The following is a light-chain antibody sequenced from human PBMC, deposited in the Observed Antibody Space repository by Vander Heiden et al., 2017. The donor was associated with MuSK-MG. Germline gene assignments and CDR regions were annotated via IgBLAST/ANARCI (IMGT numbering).Light chain of an antibody. V-gene: IGKV4-1*01. Sequence: DIVMTQSPDSLAVSLGERATINCESSQSVLFTSNNRNYLAWYQQKARQPPKLLISWASTRESGVPDRFSGSGSGTDFTLTISTLQAEDVAVYYCQQDYSSPYTFGQGTKLEIK. CDR3: QQDYSSPYT. CDR1: QSVLFTSNNRNY. CDR2: WAS. J-gene: IGKJ2*01.